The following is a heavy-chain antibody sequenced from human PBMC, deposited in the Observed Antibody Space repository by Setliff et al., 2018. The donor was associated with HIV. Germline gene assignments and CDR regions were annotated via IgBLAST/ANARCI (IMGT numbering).Heavy chain of an antibody. CDR3: ASRPSGDYGPWDY. Sequence: GGSLRLSCAASGFSFGDYWMSWVRQAPGKGLEWVANIKQDGSETYNVDSVKGRFTISRDNSKDTLYLQMNSLRPEDTAVYYCASRPSGDYGPWDYWGRGTLVTVSS. J-gene: IGHJ4*02. D-gene: IGHD4-17*01. CDR2: IKQDGSET. CDR1: GFSFGDYW. V-gene: IGHV3-7*01.